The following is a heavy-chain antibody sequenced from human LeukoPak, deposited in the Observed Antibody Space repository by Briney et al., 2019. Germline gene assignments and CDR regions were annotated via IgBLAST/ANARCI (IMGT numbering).Heavy chain of an antibody. CDR3: AKDIGGAAAGTGALNY. D-gene: IGHD6-13*01. J-gene: IGHJ4*02. CDR2: ISWNSGSI. Sequence: SGGSLRLSCAASGFTFDDYAMHWVRQAPGKGLEWVSGISWNSGSIGYADSVKGRFTISRDNAKNSLYLQMNSLRAEDTALYHCAKDIGGAAAGTGALNYWGQGTLVTVSS. CDR1: GFTFDDYA. V-gene: IGHV3-9*01.